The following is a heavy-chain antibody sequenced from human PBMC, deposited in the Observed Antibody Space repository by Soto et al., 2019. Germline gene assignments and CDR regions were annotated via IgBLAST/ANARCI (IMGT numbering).Heavy chain of an antibody. CDR3: ARMIYSSGWYFDY. CDR1: GFSLSTTGMC. J-gene: IGHJ4*02. CDR2: IDWDGDE. V-gene: IGHV2-70*01. D-gene: IGHD6-19*01. Sequence: GSGPTLVNPTQTLTLTCTFSGFSLSTTGMCVSWIRQPPGKALEWLAVIDWDGDEYYSTSLKTRLSISRDTSKNQVVLTMTNMDPVDTATYFCARMIYSSGWYFDYWGQGSLVTSPQ.